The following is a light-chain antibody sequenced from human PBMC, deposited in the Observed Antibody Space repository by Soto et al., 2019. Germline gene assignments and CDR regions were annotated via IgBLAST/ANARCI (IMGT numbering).Light chain of an antibody. CDR2: SAS. J-gene: IGKJ4*01. CDR1: QRISTF. V-gene: IGKV1-39*01. Sequence: DIQMTQSPSSLSAFVGDSVTITCHASQRISTFLNWYHQKPGKAPKLLIYSASYLQSGVPSNFSGSGSGTDFTLSIVTLQTEDFGTYYCQHSYRLPLTFGGGTKVEI. CDR3: QHSYRLPLT.